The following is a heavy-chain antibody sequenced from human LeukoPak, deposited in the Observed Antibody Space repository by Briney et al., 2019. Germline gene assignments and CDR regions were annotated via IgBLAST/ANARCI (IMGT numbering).Heavy chain of an antibody. Sequence: GESLKISYKGSGYSLTSYWIGWVRQMPGRGLEWMGIIYPGDSDTRYSPSFQGQVSISADKSISTAYLQWSSLKASDTAMYYCARRAGNFGELLYWGQGTLVTVSS. CDR1: GYSLTSYW. CDR2: IYPGDSDT. CDR3: ARRAGNFGELLY. J-gene: IGHJ4*02. V-gene: IGHV5-51*01. D-gene: IGHD3-10*01.